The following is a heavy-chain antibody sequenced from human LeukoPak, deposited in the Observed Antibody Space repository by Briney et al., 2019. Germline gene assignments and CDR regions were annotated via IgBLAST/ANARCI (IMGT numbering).Heavy chain of an antibody. CDR1: EFTFGDYA. CDR3: TRGSTVKTPDY. CDR2: IRSKAYGGTT. J-gene: IGHJ4*02. D-gene: IGHD4-11*01. Sequence: GGSLRLSCTGSEFTFGDYAMSWFRQAPGKGLEWINFIRSKAYGGTTEYAASVKGRFTISRDDSKSIAYLQMNSLKTEDTAVYYCTRGSTVKTPDYWGQGTLVTVSS. V-gene: IGHV3-49*03.